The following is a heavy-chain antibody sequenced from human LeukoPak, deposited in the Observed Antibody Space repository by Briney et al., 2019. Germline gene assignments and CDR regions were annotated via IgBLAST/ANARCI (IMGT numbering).Heavy chain of an antibody. D-gene: IGHD3-22*01. J-gene: IGHJ6*03. V-gene: IGHV1-69*04. CDR1: GGTFSSYA. CDR3: ARTPGSSGFYYYYYYMDV. CDR2: IIPILGIA. Sequence: SVKVSCKASGGTFSSYAISWVRQAPGQGLEWMGRIIPILGIANYAQKFQGRVTITADKSTSTAYMELSSLRSEDTAVYYCARTPGSSGFYYYYYYMDVWGKGTTVTVSS.